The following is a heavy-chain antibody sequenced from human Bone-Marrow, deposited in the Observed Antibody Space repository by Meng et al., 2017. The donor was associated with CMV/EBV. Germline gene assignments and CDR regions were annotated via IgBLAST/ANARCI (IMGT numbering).Heavy chain of an antibody. J-gene: IGHJ4*02. D-gene: IGHD3-22*01. CDR3: ARPPYYSDSSTYHRSDYFDY. V-gene: IGHV4-34*01. CDR2: INHSGST. Sequence: SETLSLTCAVYGESFSGYYWTWIRQPPGMGLEWIGEINHSGSTNYNPSLKSRVTMSVDTSKNQFSLRLSSVTAADTAVYFCARPPYYSDSSTYHRSDYFDYWGQGTLVTVPS. CDR1: GESFSGYY.